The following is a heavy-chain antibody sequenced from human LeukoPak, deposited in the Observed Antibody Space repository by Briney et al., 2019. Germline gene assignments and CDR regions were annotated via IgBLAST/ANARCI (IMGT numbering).Heavy chain of an antibody. CDR1: GFTFSSYA. Sequence: PGGSLRLSCAASGFTFSSYAMCWVRQAPGKGLEWVSAISGNAVSTYYADSVKGRFTISRDNSKNTLYLQMKSLRAEDTAVYDCAKDPREDPAMVVYYFDYWGQGTLVTVSS. J-gene: IGHJ4*02. V-gene: IGHV3-23*01. CDR2: ISGNAVST. CDR3: AKDPREDPAMVVYYFDY. D-gene: IGHD5-18*01.